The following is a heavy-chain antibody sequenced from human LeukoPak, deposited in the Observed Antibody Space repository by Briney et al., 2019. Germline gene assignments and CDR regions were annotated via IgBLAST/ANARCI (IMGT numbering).Heavy chain of an antibody. D-gene: IGHD6-19*01. J-gene: IGHJ4*02. CDR2: INPSGGST. Sequence: GASVKVSCKASGYTFTSYYMHWVRQAPGQGLEWMGIINPSGGSTSYAQKFQGRVTMTRDTSTSTVYMELSSLRSEDTAVYYCARDPTYSSGWYAGTYYFDYWGQGTLVTVSS. CDR3: ARDPTYSSGWYAGTYYFDY. V-gene: IGHV1-46*01. CDR1: GYTFTSYY.